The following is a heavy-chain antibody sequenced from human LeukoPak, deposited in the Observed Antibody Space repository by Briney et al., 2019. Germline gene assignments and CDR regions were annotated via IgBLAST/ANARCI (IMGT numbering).Heavy chain of an antibody. CDR2: IYPADSDT. J-gene: IGHJ4*02. Sequence: GESLKISCKGSGYNFGGYWIAWVRQMPGKGLEWMGIIYPADSDTRYSPSFQGQVTISADKSISTAYLQWSSLKASDTAMYYCARQDAGSYGYFAYWGQGTLVTVSS. CDR1: GYNFGGYW. V-gene: IGHV5-51*01. CDR3: ARQDAGSYGYFAY. D-gene: IGHD5-18*01.